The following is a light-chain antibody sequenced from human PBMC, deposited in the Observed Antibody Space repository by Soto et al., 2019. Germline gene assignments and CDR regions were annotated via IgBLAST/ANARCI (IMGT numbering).Light chain of an antibody. J-gene: IGKJ4*01. CDR3: QQRSNWPPGLT. CDR1: QSVSSY. CDR2: DAS. V-gene: IGKV3-11*01. Sequence: EIVLTQSPATLSLSPGERATLSCRASQSVSSYLAWYQQKPGQAPRLLIYDASNRATGIPARFSGSGSVTDFTLTISSIETEDFAVYYCQQRSNWPPGLTFGGGTKVEIK.